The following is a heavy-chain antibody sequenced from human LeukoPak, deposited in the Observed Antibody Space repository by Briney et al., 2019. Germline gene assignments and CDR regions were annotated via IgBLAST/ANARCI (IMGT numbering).Heavy chain of an antibody. CDR1: GFTFSSYA. D-gene: IGHD3-22*01. V-gene: IGHV3-23*01. CDR3: ANPGGVVVIRLFAFDI. Sequence: PGGSLRLSCAASGFTFSSYAMSWVRQAPGKGLEWVSAISGSGGSTYYADSVKGRFTISRDNSKNTLYPQMNSLRAEDTAVYYCANPGGVVVIRLFAFDIWGQGTMVTVSS. CDR2: ISGSGGST. J-gene: IGHJ3*02.